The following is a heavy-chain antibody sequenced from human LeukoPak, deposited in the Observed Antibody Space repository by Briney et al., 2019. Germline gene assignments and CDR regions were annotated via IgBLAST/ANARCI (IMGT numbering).Heavy chain of an antibody. V-gene: IGHV3-11*03. J-gene: IGHJ4*02. D-gene: IGHD3-10*01. CDR3: ARHDAGMVRGVRN. Sequence: GGSLRLSCVASGFDIRHYYMSWIRQAPGKGLEWVSYISSSSSYTNYADSVKGRFTISRDNAKNSLYVQINSLRAEDTAVYYCARHDAGMVRGVRNWGQGTLVTVSS. CDR1: GFDIRHYY. CDR2: ISSSSSYT.